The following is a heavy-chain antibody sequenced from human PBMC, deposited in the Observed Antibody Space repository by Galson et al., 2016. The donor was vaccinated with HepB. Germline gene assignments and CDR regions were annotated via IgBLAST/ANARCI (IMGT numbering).Heavy chain of an antibody. V-gene: IGHV3-23*01. CDR3: ARSQWFGELFYFDS. D-gene: IGHD3-10*01. J-gene: IGHJ4*02. Sequence: SLRLSCAASGFTFNDYAMSWVRQAPGKGLEWVSIISGSATSTYFADSVKGRFSTSRDNSKNTLFLHMSSLRAEDTAVYYCARSQWFGELFYFDSWGQGTLVTVSS. CDR1: GFTFNDYA. CDR2: ISGSATST.